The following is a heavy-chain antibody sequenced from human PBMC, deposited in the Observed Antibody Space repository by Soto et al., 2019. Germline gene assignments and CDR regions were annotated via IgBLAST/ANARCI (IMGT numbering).Heavy chain of an antibody. CDR3: ARVNWATWGAAKLGLSNYYFDD. Sequence: GGSLRLSCAASGFSFSSYWMSWVRQAPGKGLEWVANIKQDGSEKYYVDSVKGRFTISRDNAKNSLYLQMNSLRAEDTAVYYCARVNWATWGAAKLGLSNYYFDDWGQGTLVPVSS. CDR2: IKQDGSEK. D-gene: IGHD6-25*01. V-gene: IGHV3-7*01. J-gene: IGHJ4*02. CDR1: GFSFSSYW.